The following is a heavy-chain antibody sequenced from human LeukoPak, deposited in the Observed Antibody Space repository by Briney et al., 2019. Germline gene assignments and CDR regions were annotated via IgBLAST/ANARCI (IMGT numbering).Heavy chain of an antibody. D-gene: IGHD6-6*01. J-gene: IGHJ4*02. Sequence: SETLSLTCTVSGYSISSGYYWGWIRQPPGKGLEWIGSIYHSGSTYYNPSLKSRVTISVDRSKNQFSLKLSSVTAADTAVYYCASTKFEYSSSVGYWGQGTLVTVSS. CDR2: IYHSGST. V-gene: IGHV4-38-2*02. CDR3: ASTKFEYSSSVGY. CDR1: GYSISSGYY.